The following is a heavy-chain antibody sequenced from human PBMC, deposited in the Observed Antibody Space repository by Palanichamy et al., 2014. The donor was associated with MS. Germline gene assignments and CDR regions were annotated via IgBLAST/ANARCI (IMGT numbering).Heavy chain of an antibody. J-gene: IGHJ4*02. CDR2: IYTSGST. V-gene: IGHV4-61*02. D-gene: IGHD5-24*01. CDR1: GGSISSGSYY. Sequence: QVQLQESGPGLEKPSQTLSLTCTVSGGSISSGSYYWSWIRQPAGKGLEWIGRIYTSGSTNYNPSLKSRVTISMDTSKNQFSLKLRSVTAADTAVYYCARAGMATSFDYWGQGTLVTVSS. CDR3: ARAGMATSFDY.